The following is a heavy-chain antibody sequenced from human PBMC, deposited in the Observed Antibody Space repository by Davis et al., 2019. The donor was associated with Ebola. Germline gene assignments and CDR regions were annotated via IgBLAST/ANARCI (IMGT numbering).Heavy chain of an antibody. CDR3: AAASLYYYYYMDV. V-gene: IGHV1-58*01. Sequence: SVKVSCKASGFTFTRSAVQWVRQARGQRLEWIGCVVVGSGNTNYTHQFQDRVTISRDVSTSTAYMELSSLRSEDTAVYFCAAASLYYYYYMDVWGKGTTVTVSS. J-gene: IGHJ6*03. CDR2: VVVGSGNT. D-gene: IGHD2-2*01. CDR1: GFTFTRSA.